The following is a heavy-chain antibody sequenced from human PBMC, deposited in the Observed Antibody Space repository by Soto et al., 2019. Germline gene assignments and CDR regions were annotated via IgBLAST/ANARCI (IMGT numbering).Heavy chain of an antibody. Sequence: EVQLLESGGGLVQPGGSLRLSCAASGFIFSSYDMDWVRQAPGKGLEWVSTVSSSADATQYADSVKGRFTISRDNSKNTLYLEMNNLGDEDTATYYCAKSYFFSWYDSWGQGTLVTVSS. J-gene: IGHJ5*01. D-gene: IGHD3-10*01. V-gene: IGHV3-23*01. CDR2: VSSSADAT. CDR3: AKSYFFSWYDS. CDR1: GFIFSSYD.